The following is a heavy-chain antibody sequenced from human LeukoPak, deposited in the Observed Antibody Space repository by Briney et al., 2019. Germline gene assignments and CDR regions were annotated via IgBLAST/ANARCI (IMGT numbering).Heavy chain of an antibody. D-gene: IGHD2-2*01. J-gene: IGHJ4*02. CDR2: ISWNSGSI. V-gene: IGHV3-9*01. CDR1: GFTFDDYA. CDR3: AKDRYCTSSSCPIDY. Sequence: PGGSLRLSCAASGFTFDDYAMHWVRQAPGKGLEWVSGISWNSGSIGYADSVKGRFTISRDNAKNSLYLQMNSLRAGDTALYYCAKDRYCTSSSCPIDYWGQGTMVIVSS.